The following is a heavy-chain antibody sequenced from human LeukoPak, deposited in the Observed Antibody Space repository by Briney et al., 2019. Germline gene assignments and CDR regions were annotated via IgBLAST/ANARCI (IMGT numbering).Heavy chain of an antibody. CDR2: IYYSGSS. Sequence: SETLSLTCTVSGGSISSSINYWGWIRQPPGKGLEWIGSIYYSGSSYYNPSLKSRVTISIDTSKNQFSLKLSSVTAADTAVYYCARLVGAATDPFDYWGQGTLVTVSS. J-gene: IGHJ4*02. CDR1: GGSISSSINY. CDR3: ARLVGAATDPFDY. V-gene: IGHV4-39*01. D-gene: IGHD1-26*01.